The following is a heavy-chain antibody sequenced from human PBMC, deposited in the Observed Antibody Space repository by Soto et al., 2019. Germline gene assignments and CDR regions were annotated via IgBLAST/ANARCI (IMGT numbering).Heavy chain of an antibody. D-gene: IGHD6-19*01. V-gene: IGHV2-5*02. CDR2: IYWDDDK. CDR1: GFSLSTSGVG. Sequence: QITLKESGPTLVKPTQTLTLTCTFSGFSLSTSGVGVGWIRQPPGKALEWLAFIYWDDDKRYSPSLKSRLTITKDTSKNQVVLPMTNMDPVDTATYYCAHRPILVAGTRAFAWFDPWGQGTLVTVSS. J-gene: IGHJ5*02. CDR3: AHRPILVAGTRAFAWFDP.